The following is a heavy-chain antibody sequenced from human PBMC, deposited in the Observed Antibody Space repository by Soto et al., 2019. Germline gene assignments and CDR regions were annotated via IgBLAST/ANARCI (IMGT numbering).Heavy chain of an antibody. V-gene: IGHV4-39*01. CDR2: IYYSGST. J-gene: IGHJ5*02. CDR1: GGSISSSSYY. CDR3: ARRSGSYSFWFDP. Sequence: SETLSLTCTVSGGSISSSSYYWGWIRQPPGKGLEWIGSIYYSGSTYYNPSLKSRVTISVDTSKNQFSLKLSSVTAADTAVYYCARRSGSYSFWFDPWGQGTLVTVSS. D-gene: IGHD3-10*01.